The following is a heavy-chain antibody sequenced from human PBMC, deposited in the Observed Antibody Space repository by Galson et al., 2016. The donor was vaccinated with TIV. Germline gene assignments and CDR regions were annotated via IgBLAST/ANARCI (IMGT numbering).Heavy chain of an antibody. Sequence: SVKVSCKASGVTFISFAISWVRQAPGQGLEWMGGIIPIFRTVHYAQRFQGRVTITADESTSTAYMELSSLGSEDTAVYYCARGEVYDSLDGWGQGTLVTVSS. V-gene: IGHV1-69*13. CDR3: ARGEVYDSLDG. J-gene: IGHJ4*02. CDR1: GVTFISFA. D-gene: IGHD3-22*01. CDR2: IIPIFRTV.